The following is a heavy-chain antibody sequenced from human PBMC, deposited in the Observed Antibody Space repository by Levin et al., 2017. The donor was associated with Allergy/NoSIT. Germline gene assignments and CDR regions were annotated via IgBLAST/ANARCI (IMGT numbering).Heavy chain of an antibody. J-gene: IGHJ3*01. D-gene: IGHD3-9*01. CDR1: GGTFSSYA. V-gene: IGHV1-69*04. Sequence: SVKVSCKASGGTFSSYAISWVRQAPGQGLEWMGRIIPILGIANYAQKFQGRVTITADKSTSTAYMELSSLRSEDTAVYYCAISGGYFELLFWGQGTMVTVSS. CDR3: AISGGYFELLF. CDR2: IIPILGIA.